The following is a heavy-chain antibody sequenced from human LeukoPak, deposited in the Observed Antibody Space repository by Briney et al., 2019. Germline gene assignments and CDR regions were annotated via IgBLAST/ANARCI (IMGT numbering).Heavy chain of an antibody. Sequence: SETLSLTCTVSGGSISSGGYYWSWIRQHPGKGLEWIGYIYYSGSTYYNPSLKSRVTISVDTSKNQFSLKLSSVTAADTAVYYCARHYYDSSGYSVGFDYWGQGTLVTVSS. D-gene: IGHD3-22*01. J-gene: IGHJ4*02. V-gene: IGHV4-31*03. CDR3: ARHYYDSSGYSVGFDY. CDR2: IYYSGST. CDR1: GGSISSGGYY.